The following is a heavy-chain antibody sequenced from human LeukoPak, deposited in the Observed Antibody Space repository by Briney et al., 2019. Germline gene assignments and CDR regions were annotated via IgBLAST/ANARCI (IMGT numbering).Heavy chain of an antibody. J-gene: IGHJ4*02. Sequence: SETLSLTCTVSGGSISSYYWNWIRQPPGKGLEWIAYIYYSGNTNYNPSLKSRVTISVDTSKNQFSLKLSSVTAADTAVYYCARDAADGYNDYWGQGTLVTVSS. CDR3: ARDAADGYNDY. D-gene: IGHD5-24*01. V-gene: IGHV4-59*01. CDR2: IYYSGNT. CDR1: GGSISSYY.